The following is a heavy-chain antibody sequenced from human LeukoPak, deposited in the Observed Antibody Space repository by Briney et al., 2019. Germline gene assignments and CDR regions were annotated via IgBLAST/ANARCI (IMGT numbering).Heavy chain of an antibody. CDR1: GFTFSNAW. CDR3: AKAVVGVAAIAY. CDR2: IKSKTDGGTT. D-gene: IGHD2-15*01. Sequence: GGSLRLSCAASGFTFSNAWMSWVRQAPGKGLEWVGRIKSKTDGGTTDYAAPVKGRFTISRDDSKNTLYLQMNSLRAEDTAVYYCAKAVVGVAAIAYWGQGTLVTVSS. V-gene: IGHV3-15*01. J-gene: IGHJ4*02.